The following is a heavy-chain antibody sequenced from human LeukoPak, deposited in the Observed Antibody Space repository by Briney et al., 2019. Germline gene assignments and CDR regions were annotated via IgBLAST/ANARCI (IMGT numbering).Heavy chain of an antibody. Sequence: SETLSLTCTVSGGSISSYYWSWIRKPAGKGLEWIGLIYTSGSTNYNPSLKSRVTMSVDTSKNQFSLRLSSVTAADTAVYYCARAVAAAGTLDYWGQGTLVTVSS. CDR3: ARAVAAAGTLDY. CDR1: GGSISSYY. D-gene: IGHD6-13*01. CDR2: IYTSGST. V-gene: IGHV4-4*07. J-gene: IGHJ4*02.